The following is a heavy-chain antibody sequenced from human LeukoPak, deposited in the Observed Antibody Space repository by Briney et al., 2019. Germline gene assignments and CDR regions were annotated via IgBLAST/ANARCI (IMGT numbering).Heavy chain of an antibody. D-gene: IGHD3-9*01. J-gene: IGHJ4*02. Sequence: SQTLSLTCTVSGGSISSGGYYWSWIRQPPGKGLEWIGYIYHSGSTNYNPSLKSRVTISVDTSKNQFSLKLSSVTAADTAVYYCARATYYDILTGPYHFDYWGRGTLVTVSS. V-gene: IGHV4-30-2*01. CDR3: ARATYYDILTGPYHFDY. CDR1: GGSISSGGYY. CDR2: IYHSGST.